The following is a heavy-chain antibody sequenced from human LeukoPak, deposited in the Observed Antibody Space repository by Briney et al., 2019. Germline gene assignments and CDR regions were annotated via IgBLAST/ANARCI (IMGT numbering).Heavy chain of an antibody. J-gene: IGHJ4*02. CDR3: ARVYYDSSGRYPSYYFDY. CDR2: IIPIFGTA. Sequence: SVKVSCKASGGTFSSYAISWVRQAPGQGLEWMGGIIPIFGTANYAQKFQGRVTITADKSTSTAYMELSSLRSEDTAVYYCARVYYDSSGRYPSYYFDYWGQGTLVTVSS. CDR1: GGTFSSYA. D-gene: IGHD3-22*01. V-gene: IGHV1-69*06.